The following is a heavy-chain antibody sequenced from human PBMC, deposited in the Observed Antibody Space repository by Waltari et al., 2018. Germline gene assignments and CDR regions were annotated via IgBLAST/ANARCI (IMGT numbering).Heavy chain of an antibody. CDR3: ARRGPRGYSGYDFWFDR. Sequence: EVQLVQSGAEVTKPGESLKISCKGSGYSFTSYWIRRVTQLTGKGLEWMGIIYPGDSDTRYSSSFHGQVTISADKSISTADLQWSSLKASDTAMYYCARRGPRGYSGYDFWFDRWGQGTLVTVSS. J-gene: IGHJ5*02. CDR2: IYPGDSDT. D-gene: IGHD5-12*01. V-gene: IGHV5-51*01. CDR1: GYSFTSYW.